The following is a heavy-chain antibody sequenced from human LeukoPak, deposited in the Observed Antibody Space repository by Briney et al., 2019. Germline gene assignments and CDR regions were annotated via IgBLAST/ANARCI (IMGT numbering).Heavy chain of an antibody. D-gene: IGHD1-26*01. V-gene: IGHV3-30*18. CDR2: ISYDGSNK. Sequence: TGGSLRLSCAASGFTFSSYGMHWVRQAPGKGLEWVAVISYDGSNKYYADSVKGRFTISRDNSKNTLYLQMNSLRAEDTAVYYCAKRWELPDDAFDIWGQGTMVTVSS. J-gene: IGHJ3*02. CDR1: GFTFSSYG. CDR3: AKRWELPDDAFDI.